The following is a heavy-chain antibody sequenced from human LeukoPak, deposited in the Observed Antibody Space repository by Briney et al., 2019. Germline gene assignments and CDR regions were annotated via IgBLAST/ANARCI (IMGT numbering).Heavy chain of an antibody. CDR1: GFTFSSFA. J-gene: IGHJ4*02. CDR2: ISDNSGNT. D-gene: IGHD1-20*01. V-gene: IGHV3-23*01. Sequence: GGSLRLSCAASGFTFSSFAMSWLRQAPGQGLEWVSAISDNSGNTYYADSVKGRFTISRDNSKNTLYLQMNSLRAEDTAVDYCARGAYNWISYGPFDYWGQGTLVTVSS. CDR3: ARGAYNWISYGPFDY.